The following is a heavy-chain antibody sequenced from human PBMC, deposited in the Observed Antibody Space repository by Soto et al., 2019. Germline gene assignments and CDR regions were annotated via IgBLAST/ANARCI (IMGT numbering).Heavy chain of an antibody. Sequence: QVQLVQSGAEVKKPGASVKVSCKASGYTFTGYYMHWVRQAPGQGLEWMGWINPNSGGTNYAQKVQGWVTMPMATSVSTVYMGLSRLRSDDKAVYYCARAGRVLLWYRSRGDHDAFDIWVQGTMVTVSS. V-gene: IGHV1-2*04. D-gene: IGHD2-15*01. CDR2: INPNSGGT. CDR1: GYTFTGYY. CDR3: ARAGRVLLWYRSRGDHDAFDI. J-gene: IGHJ3*02.